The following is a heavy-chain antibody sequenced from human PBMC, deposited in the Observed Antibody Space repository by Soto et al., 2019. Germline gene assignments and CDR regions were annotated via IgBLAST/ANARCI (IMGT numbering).Heavy chain of an antibody. J-gene: IGHJ4*02. D-gene: IGHD3-22*01. Sequence: QVQLVQSGAEEKKPGASVKVSCKASGYTFTSYAMQWVRQASGQRLEWMGWINAGNGNTKYSQKFQGRVTITRDTSASTAYMELSSLRSEDTAVYYCARSSGYYLIDDCWGQGTLVTVSS. CDR1: GYTFTSYA. V-gene: IGHV1-3*05. CDR3: ARSSGYYLIDDC. CDR2: INAGNGNT.